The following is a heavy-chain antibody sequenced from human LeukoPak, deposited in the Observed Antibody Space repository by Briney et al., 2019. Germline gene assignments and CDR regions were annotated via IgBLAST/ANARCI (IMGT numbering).Heavy chain of an antibody. V-gene: IGHV3-21*01. D-gene: IGHD1-14*01. CDR2: IGSTGTDR. CDR1: GFSFSSSG. Sequence: GGSLRLSCAASGFSFSSSGINWVRQAPGKGLEWVSSIGSTGTDRYYADSVKGRFTISRDNAKNSLYLQMNSLRAEDTAVYYCATETIGRHYDYWGQGTLLTVSS. J-gene: IGHJ4*02. CDR3: ATETIGRHYDY.